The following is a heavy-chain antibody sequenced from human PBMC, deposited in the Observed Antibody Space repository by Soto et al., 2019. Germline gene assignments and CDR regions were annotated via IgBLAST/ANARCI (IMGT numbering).Heavy chain of an antibody. CDR1: GESMSGYH. D-gene: IGHD3-16*01. CDR3: AREGERPDY. V-gene: IGHV4-34*01. J-gene: IGHJ1*01. CDR2: INHSGST. Sequence: QVQLHQWGAGLLKPSETLSLTCVVSGESMSGYHWSWIRQSPGKGLEWIGEINHSGSTDYNPSLKSRVTISIDTSKNQFSLNLTSVTAADTAVYYCAREGERPDYWGQGTLVTVSS.